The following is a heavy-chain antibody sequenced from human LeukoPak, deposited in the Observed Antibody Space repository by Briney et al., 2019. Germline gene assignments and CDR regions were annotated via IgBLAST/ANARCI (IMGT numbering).Heavy chain of an antibody. Sequence: SETLSLTCTVSGGSISSPYWSWIRQPPGKGLEWIGYIHYSGNTNYTPTLKNRLTMSVDTSKNQFSLKLSSVSAADTAVYYCVRGYYDSSGSSNTFDIWGQGTMVTVSS. J-gene: IGHJ3*02. CDR2: IHYSGNT. D-gene: IGHD3-22*01. CDR1: GGSISSPY. V-gene: IGHV4-59*11. CDR3: VRGYYDSSGSSNTFDI.